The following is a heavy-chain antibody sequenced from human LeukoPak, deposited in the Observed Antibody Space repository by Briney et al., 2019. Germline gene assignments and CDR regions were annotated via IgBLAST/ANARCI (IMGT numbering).Heavy chain of an antibody. J-gene: IGHJ6*03. V-gene: IGHV1-18*01. CDR2: ISAYNGNT. CDR3: AREAWDIVVVPAAIGHYYYYMDV. D-gene: IGHD2-2*01. CDR1: GYTFTSYG. Sequence: GASVKVSCKASGYTFTSYGISWVRQAPGQGLEWMGWISAYNGNTNYAQKLQGRVTMTTDTSTSTAYMELRSLRSDDTAVYYCAREAWDIVVVPAAIGHYYYYMDVWGKGTTVTVSS.